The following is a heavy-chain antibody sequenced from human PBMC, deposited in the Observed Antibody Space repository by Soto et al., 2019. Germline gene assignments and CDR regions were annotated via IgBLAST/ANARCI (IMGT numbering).Heavy chain of an antibody. CDR2: IIPIFGTA. CDR1: GGTFSSYA. J-gene: IGHJ6*02. V-gene: IGHV1-69*13. CDR3: ARDKWFGELSPYYYGMDV. Sequence: GASVKVSCKASGGTFSSYAISWVRQAPGQGLEWMGGIIPIFGTANYAQKFQGRVTITADESTSTAYMELSSLRSEDTAVYYCARDKWFGELSPYYYGMDVWGQGTTVTVS. D-gene: IGHD3-10*01.